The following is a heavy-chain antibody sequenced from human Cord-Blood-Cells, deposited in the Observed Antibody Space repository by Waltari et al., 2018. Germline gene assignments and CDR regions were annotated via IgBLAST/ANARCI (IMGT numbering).Heavy chain of an antibody. CDR2: IYPGDSDT. CDR1: GYSFTSYW. J-gene: IGHJ6*02. CDR3: ARQCLVVPAANGCGYGMDV. V-gene: IGHV5-51*01. Sequence: EVQLVQSGAEVKKPGESLKISCKGSGYSFTSYWIGWVRQMPGKGLEWMGIIYPGDSDTRYSPSFQGQVTISADKSISTAYLQWSSLKASDTAMYYCARQCLVVPAANGCGYGMDVWGQGTTVTVSS. D-gene: IGHD2-2*01.